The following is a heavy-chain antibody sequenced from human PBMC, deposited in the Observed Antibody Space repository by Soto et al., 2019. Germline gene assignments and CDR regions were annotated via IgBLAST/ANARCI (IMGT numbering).Heavy chain of an antibody. CDR1: GGSISSYY. CDR3: ARAVNDFWSGFSYYFDF. CDR2: IYYSGTT. Sequence: ETLSLTCTVSGGSISSYYWSWIRQPPGKGLEWIGYIYYSGTTYYNPSLKSRVTISLDPSKNHFSLKLTSVTAADTAMYYCARAVNDFWSGFSYYFDFWGQGNMVTVSS. J-gene: IGHJ4*02. D-gene: IGHD3-3*01. V-gene: IGHV4-59*01.